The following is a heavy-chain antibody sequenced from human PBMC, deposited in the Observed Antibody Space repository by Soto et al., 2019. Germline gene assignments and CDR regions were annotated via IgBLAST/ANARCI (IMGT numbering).Heavy chain of an antibody. CDR3: AKDRTVAARNFDY. V-gene: IGHV3-23*01. CDR2: ISGAGGST. CDR1: GFPFSTYA. J-gene: IGHJ4*02. D-gene: IGHD6-6*01. Sequence: PGGSLRLSCEASGFPFSTYAMGWLRQAPGKGLEWVSAISGAGGSTYYADSVKGRFTVSRDDSKNTLYLQMNSLRAEDSAVYYCAKDRTVAARNFDYWGQGTQVTVSS.